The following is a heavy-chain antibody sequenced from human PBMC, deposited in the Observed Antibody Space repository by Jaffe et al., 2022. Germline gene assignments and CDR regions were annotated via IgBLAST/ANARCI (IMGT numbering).Heavy chain of an antibody. CDR1: GFTFNIYQ. CDR3: ARDFNPTGYSSPGWDFDY. Sequence: EVQLVESGGGLVQPGGPMRLSCAASGFTFNIYQMNWVRQAPGKGLEWVSYISSSGTTIYYADSVKGRFTISRDNAKNALYLQMNSLRAEDTAVYYCARDFNPTGYSSPGWDFDYWGQGTLVTVSS. CDR2: ISSSGTTI. D-gene: IGHD6-13*01. J-gene: IGHJ4*02. V-gene: IGHV3-48*03.